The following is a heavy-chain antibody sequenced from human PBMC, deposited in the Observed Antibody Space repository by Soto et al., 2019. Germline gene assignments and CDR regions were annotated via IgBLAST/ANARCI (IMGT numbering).Heavy chain of an antibody. CDR2: ISSSSSYI. V-gene: IGHV3-21*01. J-gene: IGHJ4*02. D-gene: IGHD5-12*01. CDR1: GFTFSSYS. CDR3: ARDGYSGYDPIDY. Sequence: GGSLRLSCAASGFTFSSYSMNWVRQAPGKGLEWVSSISSSSSYIYYADSVKGRFTISRDNAKNSLYLQMNSLRAEDTAVYYCARDGYSGYDPIDYWGQGTLVTVSS.